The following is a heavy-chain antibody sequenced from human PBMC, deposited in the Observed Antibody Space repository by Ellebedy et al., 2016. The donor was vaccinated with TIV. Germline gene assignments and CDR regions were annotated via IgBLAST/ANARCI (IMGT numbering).Heavy chain of an antibody. CDR2: INHSGST. D-gene: IGHD6-13*01. V-gene: IGHV4-34*01. Sequence: SETLSLTCAVYCGSFSGYYWSWIRQPPGKGLEWIGEINHSGSTSYNPSLKRRVTISVDTSKNQFSLKLSSVTAADTAVYYCARGPSRAAGTGPPVQTHRNDYWGQGTLVTVSS. CDR1: CGSFSGYY. CDR3: ARGPSRAAGTGPPVQTHRNDY. J-gene: IGHJ4*02.